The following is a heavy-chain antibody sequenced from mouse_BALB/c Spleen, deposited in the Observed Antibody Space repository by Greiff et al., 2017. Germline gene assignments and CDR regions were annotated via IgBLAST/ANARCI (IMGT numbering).Heavy chain of an antibody. D-gene: IGHD1-1*02. Sequence: VQLKQSGAELVKPGASVKLSCTASGFNITDTYMHWVKQRPEQGLEWIGRIDPANGNTKYDPKFQGKATITADTSSNTAYLQLSSLTSEDTAVYYCAYLWKGFAYWGQGTLVTVSA. CDR2: IDPANGNT. V-gene: IGHV14-3*02. J-gene: IGHJ3*01. CDR3: AYLWKGFAY. CDR1: GFNITDTY.